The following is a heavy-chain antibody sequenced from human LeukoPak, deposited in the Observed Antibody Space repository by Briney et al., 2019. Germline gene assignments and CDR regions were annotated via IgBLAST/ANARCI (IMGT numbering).Heavy chain of an antibody. CDR2: IWYDGSNK. Sequence: GRSLRLSCAASGFTFSSYGMHWARQAPGKGLEWVAVIWYDGSNKYYADSVKGRFTISRDNSKNTLYLQMNSLRAEDTAVYYCARDAPYYYDSSGYYSPRPLDYWGQGTLVTVSS. CDR3: ARDAPYYYDSSGYYSPRPLDY. J-gene: IGHJ4*02. CDR1: GFTFSSYG. V-gene: IGHV3-33*01. D-gene: IGHD3-22*01.